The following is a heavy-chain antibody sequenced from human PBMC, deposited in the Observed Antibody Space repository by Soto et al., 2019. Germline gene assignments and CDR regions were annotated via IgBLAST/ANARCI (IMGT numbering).Heavy chain of an antibody. V-gene: IGHV4-34*01. CDR1: DGSLSGYH. J-gene: IGHJ4*02. D-gene: IGHD5-18*01. CDR3: ARASNKRGYSYGPDY. CDR2: INHSGSS. Sequence: SETLSLTCAVHDGSLSGYHWSWIRQTPEKGLEWIGKINHSGSSNYNPSFKSRVTISVDASSSQFSMTLSSVTAADTAVYYCARASNKRGYSYGPDYWGQGALVTVSS.